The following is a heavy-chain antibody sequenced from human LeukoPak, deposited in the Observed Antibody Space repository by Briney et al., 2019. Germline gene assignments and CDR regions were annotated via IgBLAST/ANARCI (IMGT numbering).Heavy chain of an antibody. D-gene: IGHD6-19*01. Sequence: PGRSLRLSCAASGFTFTSYAFHWVRQAPGKGLEGVTVISHDDKNRYYADSVKGRFTISRDNSKNTAYLQMNSLRVEDTAVYFCVRDRDTSGWLYWGQGTLVTVSS. CDR2: ISHDDKNR. CDR1: GFTFTSYA. J-gene: IGHJ4*02. CDR3: VRDRDTSGWLY. V-gene: IGHV3-30*04.